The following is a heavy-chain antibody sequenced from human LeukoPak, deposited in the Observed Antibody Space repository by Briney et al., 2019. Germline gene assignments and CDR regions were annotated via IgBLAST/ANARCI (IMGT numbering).Heavy chain of an antibody. CDR2: ISPDGSYT. V-gene: IGHV3-11*03. D-gene: IGHD5-24*01. CDR1: GFVFSDFY. CDR3: AKSRDGYYAYFDY. Sequence: PGGTLRLSCAGSGFVFSDFYINWIRHSPGKGLEWLAYISPDGSYTTYGDSVKGRFVISRDNAKNSVALQMNSLRAEDTAIYYCAKSRDGYYAYFDYWGQGALVTVSS. J-gene: IGHJ4*02.